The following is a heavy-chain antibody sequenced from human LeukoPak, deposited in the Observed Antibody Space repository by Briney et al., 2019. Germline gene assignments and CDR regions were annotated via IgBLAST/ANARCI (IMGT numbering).Heavy chain of an antibody. CDR2: ISTSSSYI. V-gene: IGHV3-21*01. D-gene: IGHD4-23*01. CDR3: ARDGDTVLTRGYYYYMDV. CDR1: GFTFSSYT. J-gene: IGHJ6*03. Sequence: GGSLRLSCAASGFTFSSYTMNWVRQAPGKGLEWVSSISTSSSYIYYADSVKGRFTISRDNAKKSLYLQMNSLRAEDTAVYYCARDGDTVLTRGYYYYMDVWGKGTTVAVSS.